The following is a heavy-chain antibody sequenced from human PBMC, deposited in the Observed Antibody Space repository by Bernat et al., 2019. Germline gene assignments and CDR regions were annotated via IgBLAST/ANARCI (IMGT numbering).Heavy chain of an antibody. D-gene: IGHD3-10*01. CDR3: AHFGSSPLFNYYYYGMDV. Sequence: QITLKESGPTLVKPTQTLTLTCTFSGFSLSTSGVGVGWIRQPPGKALEWLALIYWDDDKRYSPSLKSRLTITKDTSKNQVVLTMTNMDPVDTATDYGAHFGSSPLFNYYYYGMDVWGQGTTVTVSS. V-gene: IGHV2-5*02. CDR2: IYWDDDK. J-gene: IGHJ6*02. CDR1: GFSLSTSGVG.